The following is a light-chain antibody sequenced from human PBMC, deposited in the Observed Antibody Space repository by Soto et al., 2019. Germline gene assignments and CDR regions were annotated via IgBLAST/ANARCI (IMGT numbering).Light chain of an antibody. V-gene: IGLV3-1*01. J-gene: IGLJ1*01. CDR2: QDD. CDR3: LAWDRSAWYV. CDR1: KLGEKY. Sequence: SYELTQPPSVSVSPGQTASITCSGDKLGEKYASWYQQKPGQSPVLVIYQDDKRPSGIPERFSGSNSGNIATLTISGTQALDEADYFCLAWDRSAWYVFGTGTKLTVL.